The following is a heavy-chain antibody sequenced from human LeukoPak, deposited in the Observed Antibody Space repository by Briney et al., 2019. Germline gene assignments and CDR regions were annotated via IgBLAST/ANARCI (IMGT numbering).Heavy chain of an antibody. CDR1: GFTFSSYE. J-gene: IGHJ6*04. Sequence: GGSLRLSCAASGFTFSSYEMNWVRQAPGKGLEWVSYISSSGSTIYYADSVKGRFTISRDNAKNSLYLQMNSLRAEDAAVYYCARLGWCYDILTGYSYYYYGMDVWGKGATVTVSS. V-gene: IGHV3-48*03. D-gene: IGHD3-9*01. CDR2: ISSSGSTI. CDR3: ARLGWCYDILTGYSYYYYGMDV.